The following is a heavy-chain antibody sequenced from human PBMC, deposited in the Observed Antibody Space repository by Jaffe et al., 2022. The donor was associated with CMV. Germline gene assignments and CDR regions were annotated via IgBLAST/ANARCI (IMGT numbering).Heavy chain of an antibody. Sequence: EVQLVESGGGLVQPGGSLRLSCAASGFTFSSYWMSWVRQAPGKGLEWVANIKQDGSEKYYVDSVKGRFTISRDNAKNSLYLQMNSLRAEDTAVYYCARSTYDFSSAPYYYYYMDVWGKGTTVTVSS. CDR3: ARSTYDFSSAPYYYYYMDV. J-gene: IGHJ6*03. D-gene: IGHD3-3*01. CDR1: GFTFSSYW. CDR2: IKQDGSEK. V-gene: IGHV3-7*03.